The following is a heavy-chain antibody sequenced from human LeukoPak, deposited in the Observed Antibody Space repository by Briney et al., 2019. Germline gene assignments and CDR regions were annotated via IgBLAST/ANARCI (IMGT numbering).Heavy chain of an antibody. CDR1: GYTFTSYA. CDR2: INTNTGNP. CDR3: ARDDYDILTGYYTFDY. V-gene: IGHV7-4-1*02. J-gene: IGHJ4*02. Sequence: GASVKVSCKASGYTFTSYAMNWVRQAPGQGLEWMGWINTNTGNPTCAQGFTGRFVFSLDTSVSTAYLQISSLKAEDTAVYYCARDDYDILTGYYTFDYWGQGTLVTVSS. D-gene: IGHD3-9*01.